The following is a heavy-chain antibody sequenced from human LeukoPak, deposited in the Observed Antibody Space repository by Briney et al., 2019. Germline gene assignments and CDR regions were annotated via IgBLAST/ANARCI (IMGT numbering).Heavy chain of an antibody. V-gene: IGHV1-69*06. D-gene: IGHD1-7*01. CDR2: IIPIFGTA. Sequence: SVKVSCKASGGTFSSYAISWVRQAPGQGLEWMGGIIPIFGTANYAQKFQGRVTMTEDTSTDTAYMELSSLRSEDTAVYYCATAPNWNYESWGQGTLVTVSS. CDR1: GGTFSSYA. CDR3: ATAPNWNYES. J-gene: IGHJ5*02.